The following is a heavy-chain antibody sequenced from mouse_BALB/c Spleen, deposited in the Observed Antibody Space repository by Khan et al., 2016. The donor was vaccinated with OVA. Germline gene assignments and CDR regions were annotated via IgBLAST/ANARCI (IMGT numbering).Heavy chain of an antibody. CDR2: FSSGGDYT. CDR3: ADHLTGSCTY. Sequence: EVELVESGGDLVKPGGSLKLSCAASGFTFSSYSMSWVRQTPDKRLEWVASFSSGGDYTYYPDSVKGRFTISRDNAKNTLYLQMSDLKSEDTAMYYCADHLTGSCTYWGQGTMVTVSA. CDR1: GFTFSSYS. D-gene: IGHD4-1*01. J-gene: IGHJ3*01. V-gene: IGHV5-6*01.